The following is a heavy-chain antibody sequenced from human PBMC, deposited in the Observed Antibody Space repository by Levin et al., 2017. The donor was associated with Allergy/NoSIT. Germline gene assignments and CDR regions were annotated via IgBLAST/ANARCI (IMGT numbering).Heavy chain of an antibody. J-gene: IGHJ5*02. CDR2: ISGSGGST. Sequence: GGSLRLSCAASGFTFSSYAMSWVRQAPGKGLEWVSAISGSGGSTYYADSVKGRFTISRDNSKNTLYLQMNSLRAEDTAVYYCAKDPNHNPDSSGYDNWFDPWGQGTLVTVSS. V-gene: IGHV3-23*01. CDR1: GFTFSSYA. D-gene: IGHD6-19*01. CDR3: AKDPNHNPDSSGYDNWFDP.